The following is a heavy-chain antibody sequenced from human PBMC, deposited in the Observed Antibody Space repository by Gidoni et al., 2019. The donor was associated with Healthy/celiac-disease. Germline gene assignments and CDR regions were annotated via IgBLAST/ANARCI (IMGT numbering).Heavy chain of an antibody. V-gene: IGHV4-34*01. J-gene: IGHJ5*02. CDR2: INHSGST. CDR3: ARVGLLWFGGNNWFDP. D-gene: IGHD3-10*01. CDR1: GGSCSGYY. Sequence: QVQLQQWGAGLLKPSETLSLTCAVYGGSCSGYYWSWFRQPPGKGLEWIGEINHSGSTNYNPSLKSRVTISVDTSKNQFSLKLSSVTAADTAVYYCARVGLLWFGGNNWFDPWGQGTLVTVSS.